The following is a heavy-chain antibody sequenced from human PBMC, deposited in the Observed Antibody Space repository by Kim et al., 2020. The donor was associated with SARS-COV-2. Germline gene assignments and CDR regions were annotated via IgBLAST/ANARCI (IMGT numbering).Heavy chain of an antibody. D-gene: IGHD3-3*01. CDR1: GFTVNSYY. V-gene: IGHV3-23*05. J-gene: IGHJ6*02. CDR2: MYGSGSKY. Sequence: GGSLRLSCAASGFTVNSYYMSWVRQAPGKGLEWVSSMYGSGSKYYAADVVGRLFTISRDNSKNTLYQQMNSRRADDTAVYYCTGGGVNDYYYALDVWGQG. CDR3: TGGGVNDYYYALDV.